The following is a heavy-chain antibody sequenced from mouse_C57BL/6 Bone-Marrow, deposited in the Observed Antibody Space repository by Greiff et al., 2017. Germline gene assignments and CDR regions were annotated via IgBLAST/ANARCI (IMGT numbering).Heavy chain of an antibody. CDR3: TICSYAPEAMDD. V-gene: IGHV1-15*01. CDR2: IDPEPGGT. CDR1: GYTFTDYD. Sequence: QVQLKQSGAELVRPGASVTLSCKASGYTFTDYDMHWVKQTPVHGLEWIGAIDPEPGGTAYNQKFKGKAILTADKSSSTAYMALRSLTSDDSAVYYCTICSYAPEAMDDWRQGTSATVSS. J-gene: IGHJ4*01. D-gene: IGHD6-5*01.